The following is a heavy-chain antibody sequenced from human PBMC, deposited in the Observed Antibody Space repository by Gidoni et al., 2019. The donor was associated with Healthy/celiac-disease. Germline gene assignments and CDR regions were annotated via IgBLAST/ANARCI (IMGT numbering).Heavy chain of an antibody. Sequence: QVQLVQSGAEVKKPGASVKVSCKASGYTFTSYAMHWVRQAPGQRLEWMGWINAGNGNTKYSQKCQGRVTITRDTSASTAYMELSSLRSEDTAVYYCAREPEWLVLDYFDYWGQGTLVTVSS. CDR1: GYTFTSYA. CDR2: INAGNGNT. CDR3: AREPEWLVLDYFDY. D-gene: IGHD6-19*01. V-gene: IGHV1-3*01. J-gene: IGHJ4*02.